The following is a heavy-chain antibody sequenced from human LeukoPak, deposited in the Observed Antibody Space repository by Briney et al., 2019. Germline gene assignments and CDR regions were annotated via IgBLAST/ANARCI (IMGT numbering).Heavy chain of an antibody. CDR1: GFTFSNAW. CDR3: ATIAAAGHGDY. Sequence: PGGSLRLSCVVSGFTFSNAWMSWVRQAPGKGLEWVGRIKSKTDGGTTDYAAPVKGRFTISRDDSKNTPYLQMNSLKTEDTAVYYCATIAAAGHGDYWGQGTLVTVSS. J-gene: IGHJ4*02. V-gene: IGHV3-15*01. CDR2: IKSKTDGGTT. D-gene: IGHD6-13*01.